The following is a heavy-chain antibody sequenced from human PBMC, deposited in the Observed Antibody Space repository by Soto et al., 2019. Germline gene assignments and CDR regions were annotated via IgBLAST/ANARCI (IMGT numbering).Heavy chain of an antibody. V-gene: IGHV3-33*01. D-gene: IGHD6-13*01. CDR3: ARDNAAADHFDY. Sequence: QVQLVESGGGVVQPGRSLRLSCAASGFTFSSYGMHWVRQAPGKGLEWVAVIGYDGSNKYYADSVKGRFTISRDNSKNTLYLQMNSLRAEDTAVYYCARDNAAADHFDYWGQGTLVTVSS. CDR1: GFTFSSYG. J-gene: IGHJ4*02. CDR2: IGYDGSNK.